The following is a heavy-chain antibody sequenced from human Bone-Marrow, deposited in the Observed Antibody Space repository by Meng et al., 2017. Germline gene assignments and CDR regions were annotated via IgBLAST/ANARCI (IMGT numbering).Heavy chain of an antibody. D-gene: IGHD3-22*01. CDR2: INHSGST. V-gene: IGHV4-34*01. J-gene: IGHJ1*01. CDR1: GGSFSGYY. CDR3: ARLYYYDSSGYYYGEYFQH. Sequence: SETLSLTCAVYGGSFSGYYWSWIRQPPGKGLEWIGEINHSGSTNYNPSLKSRVTISVDTSKNQFSLKLSSVTAADTAVYYCARLYYYDSSGYYYGEYFQHWGQGTLVTVSS.